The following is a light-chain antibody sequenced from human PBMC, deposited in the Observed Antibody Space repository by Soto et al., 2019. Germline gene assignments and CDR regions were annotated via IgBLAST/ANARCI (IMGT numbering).Light chain of an antibody. CDR1: QSISSW. V-gene: IGKV1-5*03. Sequence: DIQMTQSPSTLSASVGDRFTIACRSSQSISSWFAWYQQKPWKAPKLLIYTSSSLESGVPSRFSGSGSGTEFTLTISSLQPDDFATYYCQHYNSYSEAFGQGTKVDIK. J-gene: IGKJ1*01. CDR2: TSS. CDR3: QHYNSYSEA.